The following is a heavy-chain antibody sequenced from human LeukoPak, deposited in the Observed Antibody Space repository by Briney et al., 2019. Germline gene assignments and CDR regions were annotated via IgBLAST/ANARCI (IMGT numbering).Heavy chain of an antibody. Sequence: GGSLRLSCAASGFTFTTYSMNWVRQTPGKGLEWVSYISGRDSRKDYADSVKGRFTISRDNAKNSLYLQMNSLTAEDTAVYFCARDPRDSSSPGGYYFDHWGQGTLVTVSS. CDR2: ISGRDSRK. CDR3: ARDPRDSSSPGGYYFDH. J-gene: IGHJ4*02. D-gene: IGHD6-6*01. CDR1: GFTFTTYS. V-gene: IGHV3-48*04.